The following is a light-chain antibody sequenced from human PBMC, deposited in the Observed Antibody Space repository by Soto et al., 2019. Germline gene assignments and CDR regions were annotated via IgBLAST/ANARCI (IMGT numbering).Light chain of an antibody. V-gene: IGKV3-15*01. CDR1: QSVTTN. J-gene: IGKJ1*01. Sequence: EIVVTQSPATLSVSPGERATLSCRASQSVTTNLAWYQQKPGQAPRLLIYGASTRATGTPARFSGSGSATEFNLTISSLQSEDFAVYYCQQYNNWPTWTFGQGTKVEIK. CDR2: GAS. CDR3: QQYNNWPTWT.